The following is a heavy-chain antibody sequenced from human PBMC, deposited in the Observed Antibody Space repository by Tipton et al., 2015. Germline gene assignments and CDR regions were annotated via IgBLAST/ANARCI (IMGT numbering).Heavy chain of an antibody. CDR3: ACQDYDSLTRDYQTVDY. V-gene: IGHV4-61*05. CDR1: GGSVSTSNYY. CDR2: ISYSGST. Sequence: LRLSCTVSGGSVSTSNYYWGWIRQSPGKGLEWIGYISYSGSTNYNPSLKSRVTISVDTSKTQFSLKMGSVTAADTAVYYCACQDYDSLTRDYQTVDYWGQGTLVTVSS. J-gene: IGHJ4*02. D-gene: IGHD3-9*01.